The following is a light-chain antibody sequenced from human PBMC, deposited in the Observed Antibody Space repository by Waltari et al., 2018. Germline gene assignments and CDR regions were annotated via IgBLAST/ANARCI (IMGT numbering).Light chain of an antibody. CDR3: LQHNSFPYT. Sequence: DIHMPQSPSSLSASVGDRVTITCRSSQDIRHDLGWFQQKPGKAPQRLISAASSLESGVPSRFSGSGSGTEFALTISSLQPEDFAAYYCLQHNSFPYTFGQGTKLEIK. CDR2: AAS. V-gene: IGKV1-17*01. J-gene: IGKJ2*01. CDR1: QDIRHD.